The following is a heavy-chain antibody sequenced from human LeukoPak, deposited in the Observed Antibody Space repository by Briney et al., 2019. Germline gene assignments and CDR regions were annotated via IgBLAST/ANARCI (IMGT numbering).Heavy chain of an antibody. Sequence: GGPLRLSCAASEFTFSSYPIHWVRQAPGKGLEGVALTSNDGNIYYTDSVKGRSTISRDNSKNTVYLQMNSLRVEDMAVYYCAREKNPTYDYYDSSSHSSAFDIWGQGTMVTVSS. D-gene: IGHD3-22*01. CDR1: EFTFSSYP. CDR3: AREKNPTYDYYDSSSHSSAFDI. CDR2: TSNDGNI. J-gene: IGHJ3*02. V-gene: IGHV3-30*04.